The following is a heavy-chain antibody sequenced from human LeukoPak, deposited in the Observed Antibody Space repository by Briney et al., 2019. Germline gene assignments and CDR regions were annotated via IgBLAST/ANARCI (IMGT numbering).Heavy chain of an antibody. CDR3: ARYGSAVHDHGDYVAEDY. CDR1: GYTFTSYD. CDR2: MNPNSGNT. J-gene: IGHJ4*02. V-gene: IGHV1-8*01. Sequence: ASVKVSCKASGYTFTSYDINWVRQATGQGLEWMGWMNPNSGNTGYAQKFQGRVTMTRNTSISTAYMELSSLRSEDTAVYYCARYGSAVHDHGDYVAEDYWGQGTLVTVSS. D-gene: IGHD4-17*01.